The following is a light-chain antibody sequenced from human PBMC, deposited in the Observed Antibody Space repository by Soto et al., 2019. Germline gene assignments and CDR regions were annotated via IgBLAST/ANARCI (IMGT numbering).Light chain of an antibody. J-gene: IGLJ1*01. Sequence: QSALTQPPSVSAAPGQKVTISCSGTSSNIGENYVSWYQQLPKTAPKRLIWDNGKRPSGIPDRFSGSKSGTSAALGITGLQTGDEADYYCGAWDSSLTAYVFGSGTKLTVL. V-gene: IGLV1-51*01. CDR1: SSNIGENY. CDR2: DNG. CDR3: GAWDSSLTAYV.